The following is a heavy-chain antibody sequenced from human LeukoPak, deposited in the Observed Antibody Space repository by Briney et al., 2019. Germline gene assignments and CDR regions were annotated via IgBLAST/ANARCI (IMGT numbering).Heavy chain of an antibody. CDR1: GYTFTGYN. CDR2: ISPNSGGT. V-gene: IGHV1-2*02. Sequence: ASVKVSCKASGYTFTGYNIHWVRQAPGQGLEWMGWISPNSGGTDYAQQFQGRVTMTRDTSINTVYMELSRLTSDDTAVYYCARPAKVDTAMVRNAFDLWGQGTMVTVSS. D-gene: IGHD5-18*01. J-gene: IGHJ3*01. CDR3: ARPAKVDTAMVRNAFDL.